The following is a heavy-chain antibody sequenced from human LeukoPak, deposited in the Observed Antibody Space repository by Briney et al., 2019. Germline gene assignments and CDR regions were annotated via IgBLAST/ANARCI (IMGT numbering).Heavy chain of an antibody. CDR2: IYYSGST. J-gene: IGHJ3*02. Sequence: PSETLSLTCTVSGGSISSSSYYWGWIRQPPGKGLEWIGSIYYSGSTYYNPSLKSRVTISVDTSKNQFSLKLSSVTAADTAVYYCARDAYYYDSSGYYAFDIWGQGTMVTVSS. CDR3: ARDAYYYDSSGYYAFDI. V-gene: IGHV4-39*07. D-gene: IGHD3-22*01. CDR1: GGSISSSSYY.